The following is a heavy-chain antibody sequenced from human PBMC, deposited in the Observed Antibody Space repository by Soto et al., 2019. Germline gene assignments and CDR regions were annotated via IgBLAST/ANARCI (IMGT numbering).Heavy chain of an antibody. CDR1: GGTFSSYT. CDR2: IIPILGIA. D-gene: IGHD1-26*01. J-gene: IGHJ5*02. CDR3: ARLLVGSTRQNPNNLFDP. V-gene: IGHV1-69*02. Sequence: SVKVSCKASGGTFSSYTISWVRQAPGQGLEWMGRIIPILGIANYAQKFQGRVTITADKSTSTAYMELRSLRSEDTAVYYWARLLVGSTRQNPNNLFDPRGKGTLVTVSA.